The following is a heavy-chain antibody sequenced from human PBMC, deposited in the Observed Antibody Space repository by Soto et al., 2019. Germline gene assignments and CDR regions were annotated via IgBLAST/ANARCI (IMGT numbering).Heavy chain of an antibody. D-gene: IGHD2-15*01. CDR2: IIPSSGVA. J-gene: IGHJ3*02. CDR1: GYTFTKYY. V-gene: IGHV1-2*02. Sequence: QVQLVQSGAEVKKPGASVKVSCKASGYTFTKYYMHWVRQAPGQGLEWMGWIIPSSGVANYAQKFQGRVTMTRDTSISTAYMELSRLRSDDTAVYYCAKNLLVTLPGGFDIWGQGTMVTVSS. CDR3: AKNLLVTLPGGFDI.